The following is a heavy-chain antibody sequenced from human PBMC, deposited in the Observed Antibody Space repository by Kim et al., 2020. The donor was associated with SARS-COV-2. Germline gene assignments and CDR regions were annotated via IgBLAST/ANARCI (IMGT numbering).Heavy chain of an antibody. CDR2: IIPIFGTA. J-gene: IGHJ6*02. Sequence: SVKVSCKASGGTFSSYAISWVRQAPGQGLEWMGGIIPIFGTANYAQKFQGRVTITADESTSTAYMELSSLRSEDTAVYYCAPSRVAAAGTYYYDYGMDVWGQGTTVTVSS. CDR1: GGTFSSYA. D-gene: IGHD6-13*01. CDR3: APSRVAAAGTYYYDYGMDV. V-gene: IGHV1-69*13.